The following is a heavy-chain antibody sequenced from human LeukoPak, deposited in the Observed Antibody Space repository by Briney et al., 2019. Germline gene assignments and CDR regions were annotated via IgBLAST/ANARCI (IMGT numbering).Heavy chain of an antibody. J-gene: IGHJ4*02. D-gene: IGHD1-26*01. CDR1: GFTFSNYA. V-gene: IGHV3-23*01. Sequence: PGGSLRLSCAASGFTFSNYAMTWVRQAPGKGLEWVSGISGSGSSTYYADSVKGRFTLSRDYPKNTLYLQMNSLKIEDTAVYYCAKDGSNSATFHSYANSWGQGTLVTVSS. CDR2: ISGSGSST. CDR3: AKDGSNSATFHSYANS.